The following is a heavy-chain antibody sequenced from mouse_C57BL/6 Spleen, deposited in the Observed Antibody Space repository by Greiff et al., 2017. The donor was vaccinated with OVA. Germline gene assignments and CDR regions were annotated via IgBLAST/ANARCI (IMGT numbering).Heavy chain of an antibody. CDR1: GYTFTDYY. J-gene: IGHJ3*01. D-gene: IGHD1-1*01. CDR2: IFPGSGST. CDR3: ARVRDLITTVVREAWFAY. V-gene: IGHV1-75*01. Sequence: QVQLQQSGPELVKPGASVKISCKASGYTFTDYYINWVKQRPGQGLEWIGWIFPGSGSTYYNEKFKGKATLTVDKSSSTAYMLLSSLTSEDSAVYFCARVRDLITTVVREAWFAYWGQGTLVTVSA.